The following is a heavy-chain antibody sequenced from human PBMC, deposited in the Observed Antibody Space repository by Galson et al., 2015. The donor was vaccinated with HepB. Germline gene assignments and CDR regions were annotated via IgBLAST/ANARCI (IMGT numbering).Heavy chain of an antibody. D-gene: IGHD3-3*01. V-gene: IGHV7-4-1*02. CDR3: ARSPLRFLDWLPYYDYYYMHV. CDR1: GYTFTDYV. J-gene: IGHJ6*03. Sequence: SVKVSCKASGYTFTDYVVNWVRQAPGQGLECMGWTNTNTGKPTYPPGFAGRFVFSLDPPVTTAYLQISSLETDDTAVYYCARSPLRFLDWLPYYDYYYMHVWGEGTTVTVSS. CDR2: TNTNTGKP.